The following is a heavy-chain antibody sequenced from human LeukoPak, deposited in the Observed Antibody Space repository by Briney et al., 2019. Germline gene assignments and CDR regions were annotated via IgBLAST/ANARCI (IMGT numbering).Heavy chain of an antibody. CDR1: GDSVTTYY. J-gene: IGHJ4*02. D-gene: IGHD2-21*02. V-gene: IGHV4-59*02. Sequence: PSETLSLTCTVSGDSVTTYYWSWIRQPPGKGLEWIGYIYYSGSTNYNPSLKSRVTISVDTSKSQFSLKLSSVTAADTAVYYCARGAGTASLDYWGQGTLVTVSS. CDR3: ARGAGTASLDY. CDR2: IYYSGST.